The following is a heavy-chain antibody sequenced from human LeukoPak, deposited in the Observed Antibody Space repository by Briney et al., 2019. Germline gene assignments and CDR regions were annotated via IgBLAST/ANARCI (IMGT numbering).Heavy chain of an antibody. D-gene: IGHD3-22*01. CDR2: INPNSGGT. CDR3: ARVAADYYDSSGYYVLGAFDI. CDR1: GYTFTGYY. V-gene: IGHV1-2*02. J-gene: IGHJ3*02. Sequence: ASVKVSCKASGYTFTGYYMHWVRQAPGQGLEWMGWINPNSGGTNYAQKFQGRVTMTRDTSISTAYMELSRLRSDDTAVYYCARVAADYYDSSGYYVLGAFDIWGQGTMVTVSS.